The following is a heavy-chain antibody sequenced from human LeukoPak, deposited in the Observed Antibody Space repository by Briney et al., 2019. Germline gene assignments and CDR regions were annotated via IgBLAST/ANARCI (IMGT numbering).Heavy chain of an antibody. V-gene: IGHV4-34*01. D-gene: IGHD5-24*01. CDR2: INHSGST. CDR3: ARGERWLQLATFDH. CDR1: GGSFSGYY. J-gene: IGHJ4*02. Sequence: SETLSLTCAVYGGSFSGYYWSWIRQPPGKGLEWIGEINHSGSTNYNPSLKSRVTISVDTSKSQFSLKLSSVTAADTAVYYCARGERWLQLATFDHWGQGTLVTVSS.